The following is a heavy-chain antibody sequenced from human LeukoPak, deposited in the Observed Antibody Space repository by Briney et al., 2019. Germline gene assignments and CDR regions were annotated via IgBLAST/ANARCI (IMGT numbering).Heavy chain of an antibody. CDR3: AVSSGWYSGGYYFDY. CDR2: INHSGST. Sequence: KTSETLSLTCAVYGGSFSGYYWSWIRQPPGQGLEWIGEINHSGSTNYNPSLKSRVTISVDTSKNQFSLKLSSVTAADTAVYYCAVSSGWYSGGYYFDYWGQGTLVTVSS. D-gene: IGHD6-19*01. CDR1: GGSFSGYY. J-gene: IGHJ4*02. V-gene: IGHV4-34*01.